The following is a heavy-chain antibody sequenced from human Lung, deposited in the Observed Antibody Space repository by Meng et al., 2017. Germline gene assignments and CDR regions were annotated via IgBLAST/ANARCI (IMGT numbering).Heavy chain of an antibody. CDR1: GITFSNAW. Sequence: EWQLVEFGGGFVKPCGSLRLSFAASGITFSNAWMTWVRQAPGKGLEWIGRMKSNVDGGTIDYAAAVKGRFFISRDDSENTFYLQMNSLKTEDTAVYYCSGHVDYWGHGTLVTVSS. CDR2: MKSNVDGGTI. J-gene: IGHJ4*01. V-gene: IGHV3-15*01. CDR3: SGHVDY.